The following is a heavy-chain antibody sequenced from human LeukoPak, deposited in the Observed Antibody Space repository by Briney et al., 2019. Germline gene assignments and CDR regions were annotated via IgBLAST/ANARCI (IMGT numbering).Heavy chain of an antibody. Sequence: ASVKVSCKASGYTFTGYYMHWVRQAPGQGLEWMGWINPNSGGTNYAQRFQGRVTMTRDTSISTAYMELSRLKSDDTAVYYCARDRGITSFDYWGQGTLVTVSS. V-gene: IGHV1-2*02. CDR1: GYTFTGYY. D-gene: IGHD3-10*01. CDR2: INPNSGGT. CDR3: ARDRGITSFDY. J-gene: IGHJ4*02.